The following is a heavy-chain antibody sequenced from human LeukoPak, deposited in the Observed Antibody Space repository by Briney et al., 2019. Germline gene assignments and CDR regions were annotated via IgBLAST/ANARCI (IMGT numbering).Heavy chain of an antibody. CDR1: GYSFTSYD. Sequence: ASVKVSCKASGYSFTSYDINWVRQATGQGLEWMGWMNPNSGNTGYAQKFQGRVTMTRDTSISTAYMELSRLRSDDTAVYYCARDSRVTMVRGVIPYWGQGTLVTVSS. CDR2: MNPNSGNT. D-gene: IGHD3-10*01. J-gene: IGHJ4*02. CDR3: ARDSRVTMVRGVIPY. V-gene: IGHV1-8*01.